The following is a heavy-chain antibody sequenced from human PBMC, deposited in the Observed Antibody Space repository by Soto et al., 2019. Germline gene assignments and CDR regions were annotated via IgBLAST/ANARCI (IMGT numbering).Heavy chain of an antibody. J-gene: IGHJ4*02. CDR1: GGTFSSYT. V-gene: IGHV1-69*02. Sequence: QVQLVQSGAEVKKPGSSVKVSCKASGGTFSSYTISWVRQAPGQGLEWMGRIIPILGIANYAQKFQGRVTITADKSTSTAYMELSSLRSEDTAVYYCARTEPRYGGTFDYWGQGTLVTVSS. CDR3: ARTEPRYGGTFDY. D-gene: IGHD4-17*01. CDR2: IIPILGIA.